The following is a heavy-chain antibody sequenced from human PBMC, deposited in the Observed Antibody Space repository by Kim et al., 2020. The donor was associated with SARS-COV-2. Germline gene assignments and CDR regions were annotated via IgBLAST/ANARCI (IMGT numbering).Heavy chain of an antibody. J-gene: IGHJ4*02. Sequence: SETLSLTCAVYGGSFSGYYWSWIRQPPGKGLEWIGEINHSGSTNYNPSLKSRVTISVDTSKNQFSLKLSSVTAADTAVYYCASLYYDILTGYYSFLDYWGQGTLVTVSS. D-gene: IGHD3-9*01. CDR1: GGSFSGYY. CDR3: ASLYYDILTGYYSFLDY. V-gene: IGHV4-34*01. CDR2: INHSGST.